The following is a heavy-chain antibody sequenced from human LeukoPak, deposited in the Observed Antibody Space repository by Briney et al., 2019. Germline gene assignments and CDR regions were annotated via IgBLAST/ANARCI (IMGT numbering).Heavy chain of an antibody. Sequence: QPGGSLRLSCAASGFTFSNYNMNWVRQAPGKGLEWLSYISSSSGTIYYADSVKGRLTISRDNAKNSLYLQMNSLRVEDTAVYYCARDRFSGYLLYYFDYWGQGTLVTVSS. CDR2: ISSSSGTI. CDR1: GFTFSNYN. V-gene: IGHV3-48*01. D-gene: IGHD3-22*01. J-gene: IGHJ4*02. CDR3: ARDRFSGYLLYYFDY.